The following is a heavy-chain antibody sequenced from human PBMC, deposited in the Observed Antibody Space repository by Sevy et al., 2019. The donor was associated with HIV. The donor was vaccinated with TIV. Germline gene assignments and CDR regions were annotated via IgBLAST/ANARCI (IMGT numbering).Heavy chain of an antibody. CDR2: ISSTTGYT. J-gene: IGHJ6*02. V-gene: IGHV3-11*06. CDR3: AGVVAYCSGGSCFPGYYYGMDI. D-gene: IGHD2-15*01. Sequence: GGSLRLSCTASGFTFSDYYMSWIRQAPGKGLECVSFISSTTGYTNYADSVKGRFTISRDNAKNSLYLQMNSLRAEDTAVYYCAGVVAYCSGGSCFPGYYYGMDIWGQGTTVTVSS. CDR1: GFTFSDYY.